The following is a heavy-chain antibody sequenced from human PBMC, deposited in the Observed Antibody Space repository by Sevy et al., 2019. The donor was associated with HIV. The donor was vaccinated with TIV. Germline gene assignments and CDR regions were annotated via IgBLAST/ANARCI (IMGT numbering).Heavy chain of an antibody. CDR3: TRDAGYSVGWYPSNY. Sequence: GGSLRLSCAASGFSVSSHAMHWVRQAPGKGLEWVALLSDDGGAQYYVDSVKGRFSISRDNSKNILYLQMNSLRPADTALYYCTRDAGYSVGWYPSNYWGQGSLVTVSS. CDR1: GFSVSSHA. CDR2: LSDDGGAQ. V-gene: IGHV3-30*04. D-gene: IGHD6-19*01. J-gene: IGHJ4*02.